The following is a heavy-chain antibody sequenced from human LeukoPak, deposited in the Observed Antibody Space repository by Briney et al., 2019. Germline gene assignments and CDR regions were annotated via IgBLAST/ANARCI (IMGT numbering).Heavy chain of an antibody. V-gene: IGHV4-34*01. D-gene: IGHD3-3*02. CDR1: GGSFSDYY. Sequence: SETLSLTCAVYGGSFSDYYWNWIRQPPGKGLEWIGEINHFGSANYNPSLKSRVTVSGDTSKNQFSLKVNSVTAADTAIYYCARGYRAHQTFYSNHYFDYWAQGTLVTVSS. CDR2: INHFGSA. CDR3: ARGYRAHQTFYSNHYFDY. J-gene: IGHJ4*02.